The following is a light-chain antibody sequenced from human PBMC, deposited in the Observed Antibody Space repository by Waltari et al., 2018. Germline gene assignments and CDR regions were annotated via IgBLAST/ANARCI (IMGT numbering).Light chain of an antibody. V-gene: IGKV3-20*01. CDR1: ESVSMF. Sequence: EIVLTQSPGTLYLSPGERGTLSCRASESVSMFLAWYQQKPGQAPRLLIYGESTRATGIPDRFSGSGSGTDFSLTISRLEPEDFAVYYCQKYDRLPATFGQGTKVEIK. CDR2: GES. J-gene: IGKJ1*01. CDR3: QKYDRLPAT.